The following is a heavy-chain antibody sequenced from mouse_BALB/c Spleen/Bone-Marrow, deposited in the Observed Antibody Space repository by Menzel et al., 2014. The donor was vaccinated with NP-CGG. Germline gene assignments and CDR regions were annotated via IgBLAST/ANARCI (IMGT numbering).Heavy chain of an antibody. V-gene: IGHV1-69*02. CDR1: GYTFTNYW. Sequence: QVQLQQSGAELVKPGASVKLSCKASGYTFTNYWMHWVKQRPGQGLEWIGEIDPSDSYSNYNQNFKGKATLTVDKSSSTAYMQLTSLTSEDSAVYYCARGVVYYYAMDNWGQGTSVTVSS. J-gene: IGHJ4*01. CDR3: ARGVVYYYAMDN. CDR2: IDPSDSYS.